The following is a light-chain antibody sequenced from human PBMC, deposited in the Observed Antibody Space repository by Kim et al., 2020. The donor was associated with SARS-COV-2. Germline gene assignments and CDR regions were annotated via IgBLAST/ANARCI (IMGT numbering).Light chain of an antibody. Sequence: QSALTQPLSASGSPGQSVTISCTGTSSDVGGYNYVSWYQQHPGKAPKLMIYEVSKRPSGVPDRFSGSKSGNTASLTVSGLQAEDEADYYCNSYAGSNNWVFGGGTQLTVL. V-gene: IGLV2-8*01. CDR2: EVS. CDR1: SSDVGGYNY. CDR3: NSYAGSNNWV. J-gene: IGLJ7*01.